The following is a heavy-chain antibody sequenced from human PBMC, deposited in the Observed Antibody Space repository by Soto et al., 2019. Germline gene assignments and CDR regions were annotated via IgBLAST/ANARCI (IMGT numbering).Heavy chain of an antibody. CDR3: AKASIAAAGYQDYYYGMDV. V-gene: IGHV3-23*01. J-gene: IGHJ6*02. Sequence: GSLRLSCAASGFTFSSYAMSWVRQAPGKGLEWVSAISGSGGSTYYADSVKGRFTISRDNSKNTLYLQMNSLRAEDTAVYYCAKASIAAAGYQDYYYGMDVWGQGTTVTVSS. CDR1: GFTFSSYA. CDR2: ISGSGGST. D-gene: IGHD6-13*01.